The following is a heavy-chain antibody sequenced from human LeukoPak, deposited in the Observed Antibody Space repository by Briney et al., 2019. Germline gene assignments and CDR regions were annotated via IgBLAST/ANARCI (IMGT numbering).Heavy chain of an antibody. D-gene: IGHD5-18*01. CDR2: IIPIFGTA. J-gene: IGHJ6*03. CDR1: GGTFSSYA. V-gene: IGHV1-69*05. CDR3: ARAGYSYGYNYYYYMDV. Sequence: SVKVSCKASGGTFSSYAISWVRQAPGQGLEWMGGIIPIFGTANYAQKFQGRVTITTDESTSTAYMELSSLRSEDTAVYYCARAGYSYGYNYYYYMDVWGKGTTVTVSS.